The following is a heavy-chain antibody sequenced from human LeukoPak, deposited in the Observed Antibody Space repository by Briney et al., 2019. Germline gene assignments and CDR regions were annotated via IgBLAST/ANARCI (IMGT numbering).Heavy chain of an antibody. CDR1: GGSISSSSYY. Sequence: PSETLSLTCTVSGGSISSSSYYWGWIRQPPGKGLEWIGSIYYSGSTYYNPSLKSRVTISVDTSKNQFSLKLSSVTAADTAVYYCARLGGMWLERGYFDYWGQGTLVTVSS. CDR3: ARLGGMWLERGYFDY. CDR2: IYYSGST. J-gene: IGHJ4*02. D-gene: IGHD1-1*01. V-gene: IGHV4-39*01.